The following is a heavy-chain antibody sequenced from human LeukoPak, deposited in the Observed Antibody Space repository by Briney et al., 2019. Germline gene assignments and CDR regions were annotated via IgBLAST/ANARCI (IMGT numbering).Heavy chain of an antibody. V-gene: IGHV4-59*01. CDR2: IYYSWST. CDR3: ARVPDTTPYYYYYYMDV. Sequence: SETLSLTCTVSGGSISSYYWSWIRQPPGKGLEWIGYIYYSWSTNYNPSLKSRVTISVDTSKNQFSLKLSSVTAADTAVYYCARVPDTTPYYYYYYMDVWGKGTTVTVSS. J-gene: IGHJ6*03. CDR1: GGSISSYY. D-gene: IGHD5-18*01.